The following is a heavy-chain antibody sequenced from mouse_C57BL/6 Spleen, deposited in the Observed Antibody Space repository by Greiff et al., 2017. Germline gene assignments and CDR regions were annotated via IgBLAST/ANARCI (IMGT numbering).Heavy chain of an antibody. Sequence: EVMLVESEGGLVQPGSSMKLSCTASGFTFSDYYMAWVRQVPEKGLEWVANINYDGSSTYYLDSLKSRFIISRDNAKNILYLQMSSLKSEDTATYYCAREVEGYSRWYFDVWGTGTTVTVSS. J-gene: IGHJ1*03. CDR1: GFTFSDYY. D-gene: IGHD2-3*01. CDR2: INYDGSST. V-gene: IGHV5-16*01. CDR3: AREVEGYSRWYFDV.